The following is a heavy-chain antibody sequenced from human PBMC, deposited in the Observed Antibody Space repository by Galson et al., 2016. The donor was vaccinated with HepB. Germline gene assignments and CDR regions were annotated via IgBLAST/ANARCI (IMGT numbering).Heavy chain of an antibody. CDR2: INPSTGGT. Sequence: SVKVSCKASGYTLTGYYMHWVRQAPGQGLEWMGWINPSTGGTDYAQNFQDRVTMTRDASTNTAYMELRGLRSDDTAIYYCARAPGGVGLGGTFVQAFDYWGQGALITVSS. D-gene: IGHD2/OR15-2a*01. V-gene: IGHV1-2*02. CDR3: ARAPGGVGLGGTFVQAFDY. J-gene: IGHJ4*02. CDR1: GYTLTGYY.